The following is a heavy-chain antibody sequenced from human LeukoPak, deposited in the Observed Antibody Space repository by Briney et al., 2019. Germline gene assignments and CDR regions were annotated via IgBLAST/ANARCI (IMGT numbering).Heavy chain of an antibody. CDR3: GRQPGMTAKSWYFDL. D-gene: IGHD2-2*01. CDR1: GYTFTTYC. J-gene: IGHJ2*01. Sequence: GESLKISCKCSGYTFTTYCIAWVRHMPGKGLELMGIIYPGDSDTRYSPSFQGQVTISADKPISMAYLQWSSLKASDTAMYFCGRQPGMTAKSWYFDLWGRGTLVTVSS. V-gene: IGHV5-51*01. CDR2: IYPGDSDT.